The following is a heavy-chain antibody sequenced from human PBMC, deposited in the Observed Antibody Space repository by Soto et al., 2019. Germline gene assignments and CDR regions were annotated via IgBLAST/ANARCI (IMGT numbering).Heavy chain of an antibody. J-gene: IGHJ4*02. Sequence: EVQLLESGGGLVQPGGSLRLSCLGSGFTFSSYDMTWVRQAPGKGLEWVSTVSKTGLTTYYADSVKGRFTISRDNSKNTLSLQMNSLRAEDTALYYCAKRYCSGAGCALFDHWGQGTLVTVSS. D-gene: IGHD2-15*01. CDR1: GFTFSSYD. V-gene: IGHV3-23*01. CDR2: VSKTGLTT. CDR3: AKRYCSGAGCALFDH.